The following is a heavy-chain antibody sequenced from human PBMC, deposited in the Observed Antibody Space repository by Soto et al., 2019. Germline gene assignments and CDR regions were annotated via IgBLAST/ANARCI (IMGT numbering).Heavy chain of an antibody. D-gene: IGHD3-3*01. Sequence: SETLSLTCAVYGGSFSGYYWSWIRQPPGKGLEWIGEINHSGSTNYNPSLKSRVTISVDTSKNQFSLKLSSVTAADTAVYYCARGPPYYDFWSGYDTSYYYYCMDVWGKGTTVTVSS. J-gene: IGHJ6*03. CDR3: ARGPPYYDFWSGYDTSYYYYCMDV. CDR1: GGSFSGYY. CDR2: INHSGST. V-gene: IGHV4-34*01.